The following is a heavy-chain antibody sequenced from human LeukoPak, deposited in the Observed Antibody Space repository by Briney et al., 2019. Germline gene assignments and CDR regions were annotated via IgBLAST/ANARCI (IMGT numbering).Heavy chain of an antibody. CDR2: IYSGGST. D-gene: IGHD1-1*01. CDR1: GFTVSSNY. Sequence: GESLKISCAASGFTVSSNYMSWVRQAPGKGLEWVSVIYSGGSTYYADSVKGRFTISRDNSKNTLYLQMNSLRAEDTAVYYCARCHNWNDCYFDYWGQGTLVTVSS. V-gene: IGHV3-66*01. CDR3: ARCHNWNDCYFDY. J-gene: IGHJ4*02.